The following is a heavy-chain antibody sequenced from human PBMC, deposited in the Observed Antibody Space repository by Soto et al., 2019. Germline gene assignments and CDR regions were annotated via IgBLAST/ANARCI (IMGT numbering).Heavy chain of an antibody. CDR1: GFTFSSYA. V-gene: IGHV3-23*01. J-gene: IGHJ4*02. CDR2: ISGSGGST. CDR3: AKDQGYDFWSGLGLFDY. Sequence: GGSLRLSCAASGFTFSSYAMSWVRQAPGKGLEWVSAISGSGGSTYYADSVKGRFTISRDNSKNTLYLQMNSLRAEDTAVYYCAKDQGYDFWSGLGLFDYWGQGTLVTVSS. D-gene: IGHD3-3*01.